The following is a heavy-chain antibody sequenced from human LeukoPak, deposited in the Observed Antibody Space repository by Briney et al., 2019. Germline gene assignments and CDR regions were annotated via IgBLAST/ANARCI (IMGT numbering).Heavy chain of an antibody. J-gene: IGHJ3*02. CDR1: GYTFTGYY. Sequence: ASVKVSCKASGYTFTGYYMHWVRQAPGQGLEWMGWINPNSGGTNYAQKFQGRVTMTRDTSISTAYMELSRLRPDDTAVYYCARALWSAKDAFDIWGQGTMVTVSS. CDR3: ARALWSAKDAFDI. D-gene: IGHD3-10*01. V-gene: IGHV1-2*02. CDR2: INPNSGGT.